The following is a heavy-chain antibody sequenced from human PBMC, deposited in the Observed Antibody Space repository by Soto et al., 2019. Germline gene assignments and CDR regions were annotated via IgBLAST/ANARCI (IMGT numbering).Heavy chain of an antibody. Sequence: ASETLSLTCTVSGGSISSSSYYWGWIRQPPGKGLEWIGSIYYSGSTYYNPSLKSRVTISVDTSKNQFSLKLSSVTAADTAVYYCARGLSGSYYYYYYGMDVWGQGTTVTVSS. CDR1: GGSISSSSYY. D-gene: IGHD1-26*01. CDR2: IYYSGST. J-gene: IGHJ6*02. CDR3: ARGLSGSYYYYYYGMDV. V-gene: IGHV4-39*07.